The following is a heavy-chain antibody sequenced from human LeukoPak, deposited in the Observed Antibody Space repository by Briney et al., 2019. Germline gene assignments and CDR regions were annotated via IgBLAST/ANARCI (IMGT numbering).Heavy chain of an antibody. CDR2: IKLDGSEK. CDR1: GFTFSSSA. Sequence: GGSLRLSCAASGFTFSSSAMTWVRQAPGKGLEWVANIKLDGSEKNYVDSVKGRFTISRDNAKNSLYLQMNSLRAEDTAVYYCARVHGGQRSGYGMDVWGQGTTVTVSS. CDR3: ARVHGGQRSGYGMDV. D-gene: IGHD3-16*01. V-gene: IGHV3-7*03. J-gene: IGHJ6*02.